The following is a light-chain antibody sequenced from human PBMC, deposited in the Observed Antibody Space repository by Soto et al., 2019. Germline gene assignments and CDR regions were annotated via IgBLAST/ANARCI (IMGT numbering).Light chain of an antibody. CDR2: DAS. CDR1: QGISTF. J-gene: IGKJ3*01. V-gene: IGKV1-27*01. Sequence: DIQMTQSPSSLSASVGDRVSITCRASQGISTFLAWYQQHPGTAPKRLIYDASSLQSGVPSRFSGSGSGTDFTLTISSLQPEDVATYYCQKYNRAPLTFGPGTKVDIK. CDR3: QKYNRAPLT.